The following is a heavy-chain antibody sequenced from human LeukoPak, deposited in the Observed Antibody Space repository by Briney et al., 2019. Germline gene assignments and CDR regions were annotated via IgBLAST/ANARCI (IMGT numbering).Heavy chain of an antibody. J-gene: IGHJ4*02. CDR2: IVVGSGNT. CDR1: GFTFTSSA. CDR3: AARPATWIQLWSNYSDY. V-gene: IGHV1-58*01. D-gene: IGHD5-18*01. Sequence: ASVKVSCKASGFTFTSSAVQWVRQARGQRLEWIGWIVVGSGNTNYAQKFQERVTITRDMSTSTAYMELSSLRSEDTAVYYCAARPATWIQLWSNYSDYWGQGTLVTVSS.